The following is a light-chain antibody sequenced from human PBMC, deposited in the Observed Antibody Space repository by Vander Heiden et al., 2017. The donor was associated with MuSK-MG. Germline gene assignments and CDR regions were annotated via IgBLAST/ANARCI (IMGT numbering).Light chain of an antibody. CDR1: ALPKQY. V-gene: IGLV3-25*03. CDR3: QSADSSGTYVV. Sequence: SYELTQPPSVSVYPGQTARITCSGDALPKQYAYWYQQKPGQAPVLVIYKDTERPSGIPERFSGSSSGTTVTLTISGVQTEDEADYSCQSADSSGTYVVFGGGTKLTVL. CDR2: KDT. J-gene: IGLJ2*01.